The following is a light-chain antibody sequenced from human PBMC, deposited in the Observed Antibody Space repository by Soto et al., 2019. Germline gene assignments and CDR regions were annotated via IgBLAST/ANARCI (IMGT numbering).Light chain of an antibody. CDR3: QQRSNWPPT. Sequence: EIALTQSPATLSLSPGERATLSCRASPSVPNYVAWYQQKPGQAPRLLIYGAFNRATGIPARFSGSGSGADFTLTISSLEPEDFAVYYCQQRSNWPPTFGGGTKVEIK. CDR2: GAF. CDR1: PSVPNY. V-gene: IGKV3-11*01. J-gene: IGKJ4*01.